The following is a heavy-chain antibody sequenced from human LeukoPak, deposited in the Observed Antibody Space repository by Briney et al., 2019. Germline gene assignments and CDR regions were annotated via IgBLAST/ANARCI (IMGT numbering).Heavy chain of an antibody. CDR3: ARGTPSSSGWLYYGMDV. Sequence: PGGSLRLSCAASGFTFSSYSMNWVRQAPGKGLEWVSSISSSSYIYYADSVKGRFTISRDNSKNTLYLQMNSLRAEDTAVYYCARGTPSSSGWLYYGMDVWGQGTTVTVSS. J-gene: IGHJ6*02. CDR1: GFTFSSYS. V-gene: IGHV3-21*01. D-gene: IGHD6-19*01. CDR2: ISSSSYI.